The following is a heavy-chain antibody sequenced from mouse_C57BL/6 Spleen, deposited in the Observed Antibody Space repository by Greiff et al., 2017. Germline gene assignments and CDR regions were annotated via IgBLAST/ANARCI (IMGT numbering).Heavy chain of an antibody. Sequence: QVQLQQPGAELVKPGASVKLSCKASGYTFTSYWMHWVKQRPGQGLEWIGMIHPNSGSTNYNEKFKSKATLTVDKSSSTAYMQLSSLTSEYSAFYYCARSGSSGYVGYFDYWGQGTTLTVSS. CDR1: GYTFTSYW. J-gene: IGHJ2*01. V-gene: IGHV1-64*01. CDR2: IHPNSGST. D-gene: IGHD3-2*02. CDR3: ARSGSSGYVGYFDY.